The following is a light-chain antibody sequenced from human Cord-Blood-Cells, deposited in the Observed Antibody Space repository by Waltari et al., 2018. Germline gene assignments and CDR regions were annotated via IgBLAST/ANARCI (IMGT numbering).Light chain of an antibody. V-gene: IGLV2-14*03. Sequence: ITISCTGTSSDVGGYNYVSWYQQHPGKAPKLMIYDVGNRPSGVSNRFSGSKSGNTASLTISGLQAEDEADYYCSSYTSSSTLVFGGGTKLTVL. CDR3: SSYTSSSTLV. CDR1: SSDVGGYNY. J-gene: IGLJ3*02. CDR2: DVG.